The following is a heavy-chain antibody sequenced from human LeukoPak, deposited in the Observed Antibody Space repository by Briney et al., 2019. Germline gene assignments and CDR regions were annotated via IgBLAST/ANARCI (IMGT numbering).Heavy chain of an antibody. Sequence: SETLSLTRTVSGASICTYYWSWIRQPPGKGLEWIAYVYYSGITHYNPSLKSRVTISTDTSKNQFSLRLTSVTAADTAVYYCASGPYPAAGTDHQFDYWGQGTLVTVFS. V-gene: IGHV4-59*01. CDR3: ASGPYPAAGTDHQFDY. J-gene: IGHJ4*02. CDR1: GASICTYY. D-gene: IGHD6-13*01. CDR2: VYYSGIT.